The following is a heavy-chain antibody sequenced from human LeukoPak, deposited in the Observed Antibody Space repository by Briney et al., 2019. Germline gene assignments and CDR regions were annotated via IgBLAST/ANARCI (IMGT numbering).Heavy chain of an antibody. D-gene: IGHD1-26*01. V-gene: IGHV3-48*01. CDR3: AKAGSGSYFDY. CDR1: GFTFSSHS. CDR2: ISSSSSTI. Sequence: GGSLRLSCAASGFTFSSHSMNWVRQAPGKGLEWVSYISSSSSTIYYADSVKGRFTISRDNSKNTLYLQMNSLRAEDTAIYYCAKAGSGSYFDYWGQGTLVTVSS. J-gene: IGHJ4*02.